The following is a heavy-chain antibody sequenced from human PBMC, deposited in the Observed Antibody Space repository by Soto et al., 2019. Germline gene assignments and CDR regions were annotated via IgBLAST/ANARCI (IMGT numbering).Heavy chain of an antibody. Sequence: QVQLVESGGGVVQPGRSLRLSCAASGFTFSSYGMHWVRQAPGKGLEWVAVISYDGSNKYYADSVKGRFTISRDNSKNTLYLQMNSLRAEDTAVYYCAKDRGRLLPAFDIWGQGTMVTVSS. CDR1: GFTFSSYG. CDR2: ISYDGSNK. CDR3: AKDRGRLLPAFDI. J-gene: IGHJ3*02. V-gene: IGHV3-30*18. D-gene: IGHD3-16*01.